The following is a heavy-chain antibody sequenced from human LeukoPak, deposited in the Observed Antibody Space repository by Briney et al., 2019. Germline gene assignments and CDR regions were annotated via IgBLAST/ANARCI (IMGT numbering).Heavy chain of an antibody. CDR1: GFTFSSYA. J-gene: IGHJ4*02. CDR3: ARAGRDEYSGYDFDY. V-gene: IGHV3-64*01. Sequence: PGGSLRLSCAASGFTFSSYAMHWVRQAPGKGLEYVSAISSNGGSTYYANSVKGRFTISRDNSKNTLYLQMGSLRAEDMAVYYCARAGRDEYSGYDFDYWGQGTLVTVSS. D-gene: IGHD5-12*01. CDR2: ISSNGGST.